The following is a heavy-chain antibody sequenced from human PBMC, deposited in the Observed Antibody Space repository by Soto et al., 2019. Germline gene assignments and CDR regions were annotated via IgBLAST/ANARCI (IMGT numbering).Heavy chain of an antibody. CDR1: GYSFTGYN. J-gene: IGHJ4*02. V-gene: IGHV1-2*02. CDR3: ARSLSTIGGRPDS. Sequence: SVQVSSMASGYSFTGYNTHWVRQAPGQGLEWMGWINPNSGDTKYAQKFQGRDTMTRDTTTRTAYMEVSKLTSDDTAVYYCARSLSTIGGRPDSWGRGTLVTVPQ. D-gene: IGHD6-6*01. CDR2: INPNSGDT.